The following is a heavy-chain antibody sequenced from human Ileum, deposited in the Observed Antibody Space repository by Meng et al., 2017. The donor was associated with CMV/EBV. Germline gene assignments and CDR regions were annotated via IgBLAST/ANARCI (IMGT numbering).Heavy chain of an antibody. CDR2: ISTTGST. D-gene: IGHD4-11*01. J-gene: IGHJ2*01. CDR3: ARTICGYTDYKYFFL. Sequence: QGQQQQSPQGLLEPSATLPLTCTVSGGSFSSYYWSWSWQPPGKGLEWIGRISTTGSTNYNPYLKSRVTMSVDTSKKQFSLRLSSVTAADTAVYYCARTICGYTDYKYFFLWGRGTLVTVSS. CDR1: GGSFSSYY. V-gene: IGHV4-4*07.